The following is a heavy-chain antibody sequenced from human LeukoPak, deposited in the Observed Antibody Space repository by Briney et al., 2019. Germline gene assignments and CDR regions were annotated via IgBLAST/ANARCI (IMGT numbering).Heavy chain of an antibody. J-gene: IGHJ4*02. CDR3: ATPVLRFFQTGY. Sequence: GGSLRLSCAASGFTFSSYSMNWVRQAPGKGLEWVSSISSSSYIYYADSVKGRFTISRDNAKNSLYLQMNSLRAEDTAVYYCATPVLRFFQTGYWGQGTLVTVSS. V-gene: IGHV3-21*01. D-gene: IGHD3-3*01. CDR1: GFTFSSYS. CDR2: ISSSSYI.